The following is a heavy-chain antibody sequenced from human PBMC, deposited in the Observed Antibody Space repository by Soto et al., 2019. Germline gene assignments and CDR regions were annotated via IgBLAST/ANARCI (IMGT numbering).Heavy chain of an antibody. V-gene: IGHV3-74*01. Sequence: EVLLVESGGGLVQSGGSLRLSCAASGFTFSSYWMHWVRQAPGKGLVWVSRIKGDGISTNYADSVKGRFTISRDNAKDTVFLQMNGLSADDTAVYYCARGAMGNYYNDYWGQGTLVTVSS. D-gene: IGHD3-10*01. CDR2: IKGDGIST. CDR1: GFTFSSYW. J-gene: IGHJ4*02. CDR3: ARGAMGNYYNDY.